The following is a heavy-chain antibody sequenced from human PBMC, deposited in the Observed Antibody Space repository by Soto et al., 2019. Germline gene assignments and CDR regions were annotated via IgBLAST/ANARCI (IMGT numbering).Heavy chain of an antibody. CDR2: INHSGST. Sequence: SETLSLTCAVYGGSFSGYYWSWIRQPPGKGLEWIGEINHSGSTNYNPSLKSRVTISVDTSKNQFSLKLSSVTAADTAVYYCARVYYYGSGSYYLYYYYYSMDVWGKGTTVTVSS. J-gene: IGHJ6*03. V-gene: IGHV4-34*01. D-gene: IGHD3-10*01. CDR3: ARVYYYGSGSYYLYYYYYSMDV. CDR1: GGSFSGYY.